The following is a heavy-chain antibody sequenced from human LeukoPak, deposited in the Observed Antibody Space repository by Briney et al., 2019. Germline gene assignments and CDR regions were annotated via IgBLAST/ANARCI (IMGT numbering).Heavy chain of an antibody. CDR3: ARDSGTYGY. V-gene: IGHV3-30*02. J-gene: IGHJ4*02. CDR1: GFTFSSYG. CDR2: IRYDGSNK. D-gene: IGHD1-26*01. Sequence: GGSLRLSCAASGFTFSSYGMHWVRQAPGKGLEWVAFIRYDGSNKYYADSVKGRFTISRDNSKNTLYLHVNSLRPEDTAVYYCARDSGTYGYWGQGTLVTVSS.